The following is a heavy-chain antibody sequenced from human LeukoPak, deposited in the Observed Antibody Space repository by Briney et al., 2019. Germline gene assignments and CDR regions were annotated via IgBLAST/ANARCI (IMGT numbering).Heavy chain of an antibody. CDR3: ARGGVGAIDAFDI. V-gene: IGHV4-59*12. J-gene: IGHJ3*02. CDR2: IYYSGST. Sequence: SETLSLTCTVSGGSISSYYWSWLRQPPGKGLEWIGYIYYSGSTNYNPSLKSRVTISVDTSKNQFSLKLSSVTAADTAVYYCARGGVGAIDAFDIWGQGTMVTVSS. D-gene: IGHD1-26*01. CDR1: GGSISSYY.